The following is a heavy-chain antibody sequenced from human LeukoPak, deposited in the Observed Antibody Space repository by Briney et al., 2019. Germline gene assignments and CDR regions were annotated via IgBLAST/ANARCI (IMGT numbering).Heavy chain of an antibody. CDR2: ISAYNGDT. Sequence: ASVKVSCKASGYTFINYGITWVRQAPGQGLEWLGWISAYNGDTHYAQKFQGRVTMTTDTSTTTAYMELRSLTSDDTAVYYCARDSGDYSAADWGQGTLVTVSS. CDR3: ARDSGDYSAAD. CDR1: GYTFINYG. D-gene: IGHD1-26*01. V-gene: IGHV1-18*01. J-gene: IGHJ4*02.